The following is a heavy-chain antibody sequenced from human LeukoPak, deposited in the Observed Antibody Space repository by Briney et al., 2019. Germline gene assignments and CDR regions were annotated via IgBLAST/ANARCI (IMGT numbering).Heavy chain of an antibody. Sequence: GESLRLSCAASGFTFSSYAMSWVRQAPGKGLEWVSAISGSGGSTYYADSVKGRFTISRGNSKNTLYLQMNSLRAEDTAVYYCAKGYCSSTSRYGEEADYWGQGTLVTISS. D-gene: IGHD2-2*01. CDR1: GFTFSSYA. CDR3: AKGYCSSTSRYGEEADY. V-gene: IGHV3-23*01. CDR2: ISGSGGST. J-gene: IGHJ4*02.